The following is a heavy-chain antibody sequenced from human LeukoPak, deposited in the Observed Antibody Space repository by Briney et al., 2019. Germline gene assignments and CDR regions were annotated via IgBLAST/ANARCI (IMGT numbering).Heavy chain of an antibody. V-gene: IGHV3-49*04. CDR1: GFAFGDYA. Sequence: GGSLRLSCITSGFAFGDYAMTWVRQAPGKGLEWVGFIRGQIYGGTPEYAASVKGRFTISRNDSKGIAYLQMNSLKTEDTAVYYCSRDQTPYYWGQGALVTVSS. CDR2: IRGQIYGGTP. J-gene: IGHJ4*02. CDR3: SRDQTPYY.